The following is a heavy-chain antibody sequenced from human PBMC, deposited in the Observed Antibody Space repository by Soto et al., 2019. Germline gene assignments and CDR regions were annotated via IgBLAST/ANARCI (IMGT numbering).Heavy chain of an antibody. CDR2: ISYDGSNK. D-gene: IGHD3-22*01. J-gene: IGHJ4*02. CDR3: AKDGSYYYDSSGYPDY. V-gene: IGHV3-30*18. Sequence: PGGSLRVSCAAAGCTFSSYGMHWVRQAPGKGLEWVAVISYDGSNKYYADSVKGRFTISRDNSKNTLYLQMNSLRAEDTAVYYCAKDGSYYYDSSGYPDYWGQGTLVTVSS. CDR1: GCTFSSYG.